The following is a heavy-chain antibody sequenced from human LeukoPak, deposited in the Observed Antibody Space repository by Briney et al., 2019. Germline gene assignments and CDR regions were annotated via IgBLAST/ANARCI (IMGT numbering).Heavy chain of an antibody. CDR1: GYTFTRYD. CDR2: MNTKSGNT. CDR3: ARDADPDVVPAAFNAFDI. Sequence: ASVKVSCKASGYTFTRYDINWVRQATGQGLEWMGWMNTKSGNTGHAQKFQGRVTITTDESTSTAYMELSSLRSEDTAVYYCARDADPDVVPAAFNAFDIWGQGTMVTVSS. D-gene: IGHD2-2*01. J-gene: IGHJ3*02. V-gene: IGHV1-8*03.